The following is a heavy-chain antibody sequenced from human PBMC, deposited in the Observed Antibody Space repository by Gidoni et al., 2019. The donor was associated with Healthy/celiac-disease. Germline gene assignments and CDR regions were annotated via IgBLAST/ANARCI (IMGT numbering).Heavy chain of an antibody. CDR1: GGTFSSYA. CDR3: ARGSGYNYFDY. V-gene: IGHV1-69*01. CDR2: IIPIFGTA. J-gene: IGHJ4*02. D-gene: IGHD5-12*01. Sequence: QFQLVPSGAEVKKPGSSVKVSCKASGGTFSSYAIIWVRQAHGQGLEWMGGIIPIFGTANYAQKFQGRVTITADESTSTAYMELSRLRSEDTAVYYCARGSGYNYFDYWGQGTLVTVSS.